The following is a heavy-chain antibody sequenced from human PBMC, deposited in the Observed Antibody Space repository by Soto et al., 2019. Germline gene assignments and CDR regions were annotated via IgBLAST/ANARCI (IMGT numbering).Heavy chain of an antibody. V-gene: IGHV3-23*01. J-gene: IGHJ4*02. CDR2: TSGSGATT. D-gene: IGHD3-22*01. Sequence: GGSLRLSCAASGFTFSNYAMTWVRQAPGKGLEWVSVTSGSGATTYHADSVKGRFTISRDNSKNTLFLQMDSLRAEDTALYYCAKARGLYFDNSGYYRYLDHWGQGTLVTVSS. CDR1: GFTFSNYA. CDR3: AKARGLYFDNSGYYRYLDH.